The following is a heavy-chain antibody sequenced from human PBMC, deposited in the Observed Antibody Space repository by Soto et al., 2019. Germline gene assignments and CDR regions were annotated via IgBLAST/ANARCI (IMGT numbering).Heavy chain of an antibody. J-gene: IGHJ4*02. D-gene: IGHD6-13*01. Sequence: LSLTCTVSGGSISSGDYYWSWIRQPPGKGLEWIGYIYYSGSTYYNPSLKSRVTISVDTSKNQFSLKLSSVTAADTAVYYCASILTAAVNHLFDYWGQGTLVTVS. CDR3: ASILTAAVNHLFDY. CDR1: GGSISSGDYY. CDR2: IYYSGST. V-gene: IGHV4-30-4*01.